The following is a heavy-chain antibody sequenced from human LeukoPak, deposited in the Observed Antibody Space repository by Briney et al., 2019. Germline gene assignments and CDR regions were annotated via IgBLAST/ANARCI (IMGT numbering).Heavy chain of an antibody. CDR2: ISGDCGST. J-gene: IGHJ1*01. D-gene: IGHD5-12*01. V-gene: IGHV3-43*02. CDR3: AKDSGYDFMRG. Sequence: TGGSLRLSCGASGFTFYDYAMHWVRQAPGKGLEWVSLISGDCGSTHYADSVKGRFTISRDNSKNSLYLQLNSLRTEDTALYYCAKDSGYDFMRGWRQGTLVSVSS. CDR1: GFTFYDYA.